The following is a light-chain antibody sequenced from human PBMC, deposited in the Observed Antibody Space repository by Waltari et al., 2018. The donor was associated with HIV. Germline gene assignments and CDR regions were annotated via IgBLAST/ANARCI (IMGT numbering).Light chain of an antibody. V-gene: IGLV3-1*01. Sequence: SSEVTQPPSASVSLGQTASITCSGDKLGEKFVSWYQQKSGQSPALVIHQDNRRPSGIPERFSGSNSGNTATLTISGAQAIDEADYFCQAWDSRTVLFGGGTKLTVL. CDR1: KLGEKF. J-gene: IGLJ2*01. CDR2: QDN. CDR3: QAWDSRTVL.